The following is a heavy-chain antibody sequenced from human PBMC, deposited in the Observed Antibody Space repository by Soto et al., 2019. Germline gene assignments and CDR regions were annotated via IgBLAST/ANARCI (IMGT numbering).Heavy chain of an antibody. CDR2: IYTSGST. Sequence: SETLSLTCTVSGGSISSYYWSWIRQPAGKGLEWIGRIYTSGSTNYNPSLKSRVTMSVDTSKNQFSLKLSSVTAADTAVYYCARGKLRRSASGGYYSVDIWGQGIMVTVYS. V-gene: IGHV4-4*07. J-gene: IGHJ4*02. CDR3: ARGKLRRSASGGYYSVDI. D-gene: IGHD3-3*01. CDR1: GGSISSYY.